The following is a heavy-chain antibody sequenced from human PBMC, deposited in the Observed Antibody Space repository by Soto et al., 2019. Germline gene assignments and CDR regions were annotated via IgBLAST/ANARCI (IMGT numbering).Heavy chain of an antibody. CDR2: IMPMFGVT. CDR1: GGTFSSHT. J-gene: IGHJ6*02. Sequence: QVQLVQSGAEVKKPGSSVMVSCRASGGTFSSHTISWVRQAPGQGLEWMGGIMPMFGVTNYARKFQGRLTMTANESTTTAYMEVSSLTSEDTAVYYCAGEGVTTSMSLPWMGYHYYGLDVWGQGTTVIVSS. CDR3: AGEGVTTSMSLPWMGYHYYGLDV. V-gene: IGHV1-69*12. D-gene: IGHD1-26*01.